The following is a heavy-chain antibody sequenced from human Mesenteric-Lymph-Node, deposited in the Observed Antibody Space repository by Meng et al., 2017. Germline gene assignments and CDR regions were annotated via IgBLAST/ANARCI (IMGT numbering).Heavy chain of an antibody. D-gene: IGHD3-10*01. V-gene: IGHV4-39*01. Sequence: QLQLQESGAGLLKPSETLSLICAVCGGSFSGYYCRWIRQPPGKGLEWIGSIYYSGSTYYNPSLKSRVTISVDTSKNQFSLKLSSVTATDTAVYYCARQSGYFDYWGQGTLVTVSS. CDR3: ARQSGYFDY. CDR2: IYYSGST. J-gene: IGHJ4*02. CDR1: GGSFSGYY.